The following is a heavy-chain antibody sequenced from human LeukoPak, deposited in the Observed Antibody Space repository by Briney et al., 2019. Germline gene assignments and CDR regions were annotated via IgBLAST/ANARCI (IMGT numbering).Heavy chain of an antibody. CDR1: GITFSSYG. CDR3: AKEATNLCFDY. CDR2: ISSTGGTT. D-gene: IGHD5-12*01. V-gene: IGHV3-23*01. Sequence: GGTLRLSCAASGITFSSYGMSWVRQAPGKGLEWVSSISSTGGTTYYADSVKGRFTISRDNSKNTLYLQMNSLRAEDTAVYYCAKEATNLCFDYWGQGTLVTVSS. J-gene: IGHJ4*02.